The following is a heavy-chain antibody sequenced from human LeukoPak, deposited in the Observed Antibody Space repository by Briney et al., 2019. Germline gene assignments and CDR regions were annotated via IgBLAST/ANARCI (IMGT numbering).Heavy chain of an antibody. CDR1: GGSISSSSYY. CDR2: IYYSGST. J-gene: IGHJ4*02. Sequence: PSETLSLTCTVSGGSISSSSYYWGWIRQPPGKGLEWIGTIYYSGSTYYNPSLKSRVTISVDTSKNQFSLKLSSVTAADTAVYYCARGPLNCSGGSCYDYWGQGTLVTVSS. D-gene: IGHD2-15*01. V-gene: IGHV4-39*07. CDR3: ARGPLNCSGGSCYDY.